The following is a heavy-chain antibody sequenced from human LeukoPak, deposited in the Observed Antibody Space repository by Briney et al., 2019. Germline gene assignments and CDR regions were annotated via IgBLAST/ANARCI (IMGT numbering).Heavy chain of an antibody. J-gene: IGHJ6*02. CDR1: GFTFSSYE. CDR2: ISNNGDTI. CDR3: ARWYCSSTNCHSYYYGMDV. D-gene: IGHD2-2*01. Sequence: GGSLRLSCAASGFTFSSYEMNWVRRAPGKGLEGVSFISNNGDTITYVDTVKGRFTISRDNAKNSLYLQMNSLRAEDTAVYYCARWYCSSTNCHSYYYGMDVWGQGTTVTVSS. V-gene: IGHV3-48*03.